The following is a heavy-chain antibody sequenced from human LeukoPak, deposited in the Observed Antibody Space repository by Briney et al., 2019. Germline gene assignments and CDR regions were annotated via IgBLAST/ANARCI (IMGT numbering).Heavy chain of an antibody. CDR1: GGSFSGYY. CDR2: INHSGST. J-gene: IGHJ4*02. Sequence: SETLSLTCAVYGGSFSGYYWSWIRQPPGKGLEWIGEINHSGSTNYNPSLKSRVTISVDTSKNQLSLKLSSVTAADTAVYYCARGYYDSSGLYGYWGQGTLVTVSS. D-gene: IGHD3-22*01. CDR3: ARGYYDSSGLYGY. V-gene: IGHV4-34*01.